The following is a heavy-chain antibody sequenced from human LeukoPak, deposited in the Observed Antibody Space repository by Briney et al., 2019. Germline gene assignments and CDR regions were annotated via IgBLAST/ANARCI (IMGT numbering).Heavy chain of an antibody. V-gene: IGHV3-15*01. Sequence: GGSLRLSCAASGFTFSNAWMTWVRQAPGKGLEWVGRIKSKADAGTTDYAAPVKGRFTISRDDSKNTLYLQMNSLKTEDTAVHYCATDGGSTGYYGRSDYWGQGTLVTVSS. CDR1: GFTFSNAW. CDR2: IKSKADAGTT. D-gene: IGHD3-22*01. CDR3: ATDGGSTGYYGRSDY. J-gene: IGHJ4*02.